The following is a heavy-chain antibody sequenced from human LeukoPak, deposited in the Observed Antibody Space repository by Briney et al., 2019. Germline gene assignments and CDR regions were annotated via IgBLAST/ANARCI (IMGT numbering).Heavy chain of an antibody. CDR1: GAYISNYY. V-gene: IGHV4-4*07. D-gene: IGHD3-22*01. J-gene: IGHJ3*01. CDR2: LHASEST. Sequence: PSETLSLTCTVSGAYISNYYWTWVRQPAAQGLEWIGRLHASESTVYNPSLKSRVTMSMDTSKDQLSLTLTSVTAADSAIYYCVILSSGAGFDVWGQGTVVTVSS. CDR3: VILSSGAGFDV.